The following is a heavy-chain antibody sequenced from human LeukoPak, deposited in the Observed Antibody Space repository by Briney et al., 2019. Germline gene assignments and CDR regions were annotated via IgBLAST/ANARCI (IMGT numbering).Heavy chain of an antibody. CDR1: GYSISSGYY. V-gene: IGHV4-38-2*02. CDR3: ARDRAVAGTPFDY. CDR2: IYHSGST. D-gene: IGHD6-19*01. J-gene: IGHJ4*02. Sequence: SETLSLTCTVSGYSISSGYYWGWIWQPPGKGLEWIGSIYHSGSTYYNPSLKSRVTISVDTSKNQFSLKLSSVTAADTAVYYCARDRAVAGTPFDYWDQGTLVTVSS.